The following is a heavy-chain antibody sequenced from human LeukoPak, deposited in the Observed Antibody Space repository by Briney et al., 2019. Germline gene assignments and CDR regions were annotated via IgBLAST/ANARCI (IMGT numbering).Heavy chain of an antibody. CDR1: GFTFSSYS. V-gene: IGHV3-48*01. CDR3: ARDGKHQPHRDV. Sequence: PGGSLRLSCAASGFTFSSYSMNWVRQAPGKGLEWVSYISTSSGTIYYADSVKGRFTISRDNAKNSLYLQMNSLRAEDTAVYYRARDGKHQPHRDVWGKGTTVTVSS. CDR2: ISTSSGTI. J-gene: IGHJ6*03. D-gene: IGHD1-26*01.